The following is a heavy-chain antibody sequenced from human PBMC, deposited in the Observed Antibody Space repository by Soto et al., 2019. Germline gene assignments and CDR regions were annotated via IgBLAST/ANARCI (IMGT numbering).Heavy chain of an antibody. Sequence: QVQLVESGGGLVKPGGSLRLSCAASGFTFSDYYRSWIRQAPGKGLEWVSYISGSSSYTNYVDSVKGRFTISSDNAKNSLYLQMNSLRAEGTAVYYCARAVSVSYSVWDYWGQGTLVTVSS. J-gene: IGHJ4*02. CDR2: ISGSSSYT. CDR3: ARAVSVSYSVWDY. D-gene: IGHD1-26*01. CDR1: GFTFSDYY. V-gene: IGHV3-11*05.